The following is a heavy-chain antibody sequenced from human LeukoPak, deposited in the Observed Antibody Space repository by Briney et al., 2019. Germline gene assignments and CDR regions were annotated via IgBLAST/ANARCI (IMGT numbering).Heavy chain of an antibody. J-gene: IGHJ6*02. Sequence: GGSLRLSCAASGFTFSSYAMHWVRQAPGKGLGWVAVISYDGSNKYYADSVKGRFTISRDNSKNTLYLQMNSLRAEDTAVYYCARELIKKYYYGMDVWGQGTTVTVSS. CDR3: ARELIKKYYYGMDV. CDR2: ISYDGSNK. CDR1: GFTFSSYA. V-gene: IGHV3-30-3*01.